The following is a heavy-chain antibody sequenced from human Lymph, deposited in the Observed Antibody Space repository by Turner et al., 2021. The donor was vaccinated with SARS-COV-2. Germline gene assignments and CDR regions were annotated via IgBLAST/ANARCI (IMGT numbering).Heavy chain of an antibody. Sequence: QVQLVQSGSEVKKPRSSVKVSCKASVGTFSSYVLSWVRQAPGQGLQWMGGIIPMFGTANYAQKFQGRVTITADESTSTAYMEPSSLRSEDTAVYYCARVGSSVVPDYYYGMDVWGQGTTVTVSS. D-gene: IGHD2-2*01. CDR1: VGTFSSYV. J-gene: IGHJ6*01. CDR2: IIPMFGTA. CDR3: ARVGSSVVPDYYYGMDV. V-gene: IGHV1-69*01.